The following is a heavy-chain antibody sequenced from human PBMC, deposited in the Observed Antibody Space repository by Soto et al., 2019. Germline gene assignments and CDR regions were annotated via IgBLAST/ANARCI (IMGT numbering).Heavy chain of an antibody. CDR1: GFTFSSYG. Sequence: GGSLRLSCAASGFTFSSYGMHWVRQAPGKGLEWVSSISSSSSYIYYADSVKGRFTISRDNAKNSLYLQMNSLRAEDTAVYYCARERSYYGSGSPPTSDAFDIWGQGTMVT. CDR2: ISSSSSYI. CDR3: ARERSYYGSGSPPTSDAFDI. J-gene: IGHJ3*02. V-gene: IGHV3-21*01. D-gene: IGHD3-10*01.